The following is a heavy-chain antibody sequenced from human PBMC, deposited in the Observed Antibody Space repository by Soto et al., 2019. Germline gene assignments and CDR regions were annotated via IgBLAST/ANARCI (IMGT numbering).Heavy chain of an antibody. J-gene: IGHJ4*02. D-gene: IGHD5-18*01. Sequence: PGGSLRLSCAASGFTFSSYEMNWVRQAPGKGLEWVSYISSSGSTIYYADSVKGRFTISRDNAKNSLYLQMNSLRAEDTAVYYCARSGGHRGYGYGYLRSAYFDYWGQGTLVTVSS. CDR3: ARSGGHRGYGYGYLRSAYFDY. CDR1: GFTFSSYE. CDR2: ISSSGSTI. V-gene: IGHV3-48*03.